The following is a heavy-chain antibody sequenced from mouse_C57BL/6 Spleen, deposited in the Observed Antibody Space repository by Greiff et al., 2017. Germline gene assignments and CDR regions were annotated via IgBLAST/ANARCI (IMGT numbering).Heavy chain of an antibody. CDR1: GYTFTSYW. D-gene: IGHD2-3*01. V-gene: IGHV1-55*01. CDR3: ARYFDGYYDYYAMDY. CDR2: IYPGSGST. J-gene: IGHJ4*01. Sequence: VQLQQPGAELVKPGASVKMSCKASGYTFTSYWITWVKQRPGQGLEWIGDIYPGSGSTNYNEKFKSKATLTVDTSSSTAYMQLSSLTSEDSAVYYCARYFDGYYDYYAMDYWGQGTSVTVSS.